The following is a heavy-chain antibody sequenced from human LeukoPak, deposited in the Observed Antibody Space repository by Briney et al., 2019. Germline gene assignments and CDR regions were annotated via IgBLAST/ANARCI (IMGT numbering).Heavy chain of an antibody. J-gene: IGHJ4*02. CDR1: GFTFSSFA. D-gene: IGHD3-22*01. CDR3: AKDIGYDSSGYYSFDY. Sequence: GGSLRLSCAASGFTFSSFAMTWVRQAPGKGLEWVSGFDGNGPNTYYADSVKGRWTISRDNAKNSLYLQMNSLRAEDTALYYCAKDIGYDSSGYYSFDYWGQGTLVTVSS. V-gene: IGHV3-23*01. CDR2: FDGNGPNT.